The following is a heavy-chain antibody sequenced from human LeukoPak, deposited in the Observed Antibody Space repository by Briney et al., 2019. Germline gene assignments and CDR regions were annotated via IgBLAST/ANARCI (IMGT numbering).Heavy chain of an antibody. CDR2: ISYDGSNK. J-gene: IGHJ4*02. Sequence: GGSLRLSCAASGFTFSSYGMHWVRQAPGKGLEWVAVISYDGSNKYYADSVKGRFTISRDNSKSTLYLQMNSLRAEDTAVYYCAKDREPYDFWSGYYDYWGQGTLVTVSS. D-gene: IGHD3-3*01. CDR1: GFTFSSYG. V-gene: IGHV3-30*18. CDR3: AKDREPYDFWSGYYDY.